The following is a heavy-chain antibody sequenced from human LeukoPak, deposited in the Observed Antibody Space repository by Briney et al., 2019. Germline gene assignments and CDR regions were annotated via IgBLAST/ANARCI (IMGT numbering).Heavy chain of an antibody. D-gene: IGHD2/OR15-2a*01. CDR1: GFTFNTYW. Sequence: GGSLRLSCAASGFTFNTYWMSWVRQAPGKGLEWVANINQDESEKYHVDSVKGRFTISRDNAKNSLYLQMNSLRAEDTAVYYCTRVRVSSYYGMDIWGQGTTVTVSS. J-gene: IGHJ6*02. CDR2: INQDESEK. CDR3: TRVRVSSYYGMDI. V-gene: IGHV3-7*05.